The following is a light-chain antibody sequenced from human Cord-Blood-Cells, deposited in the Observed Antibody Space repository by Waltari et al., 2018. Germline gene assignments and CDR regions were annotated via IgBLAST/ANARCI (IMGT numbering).Light chain of an antibody. V-gene: IGLV2-14*01. CDR2: DVS. CDR1: SSDVGGYNY. CDR3: SSYTSSSTNV. Sequence: QSALTQPASVSGSPGQSITISCTGTSSDVGGYNYLSWYQQHPGKAPKLMIYDVSNRPSGVSNRFSGSKSGNTASLTISGLQAEDEADYYCSSYTSSSTNVFGTGTKVTVL. J-gene: IGLJ1*01.